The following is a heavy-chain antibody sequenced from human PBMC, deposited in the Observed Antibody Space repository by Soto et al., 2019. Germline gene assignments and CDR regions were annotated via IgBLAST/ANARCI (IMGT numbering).Heavy chain of an antibody. CDR1: GFSFSHYW. D-gene: IGHD1-26*01. J-gene: IGHJ6*02. CDR3: ARVIVGATGYGMDV. CDR2: IKSDGSTE. V-gene: IGHV3-74*01. Sequence: GGSLRLSCAASGFSFSHYWMGWVRQAPGMGLEWVAHIKSDGSTERYADSVKGRFTISRDNAKNTLYLEMNSLRAEDTAVYYCARVIVGATGYGMDVWGQGTTVTVSS.